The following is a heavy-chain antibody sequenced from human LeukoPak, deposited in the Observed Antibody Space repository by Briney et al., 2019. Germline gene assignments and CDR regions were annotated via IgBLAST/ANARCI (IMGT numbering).Heavy chain of an antibody. D-gene: IGHD4/OR15-4a*01. CDR3: ARQAGHYGDYYDY. Sequence: SETLSLTCTVSGGSTSSTSYYWGWIRQSPGKGLEWIGSIYYGGNTYYNPSLRSRVTVSIDTPKNQFSLHLSSVTAADTAVYYCARQAGHYGDYYDYWGQGTLVTVPS. V-gene: IGHV4-39*01. CDR2: IYYGGNT. CDR1: GGSTSSTSYY. J-gene: IGHJ4*02.